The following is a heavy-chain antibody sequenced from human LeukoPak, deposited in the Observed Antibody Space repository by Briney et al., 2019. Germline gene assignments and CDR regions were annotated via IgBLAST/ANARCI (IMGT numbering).Heavy chain of an antibody. CDR2: IYYSGST. D-gene: IGHD6-13*01. Sequence: TPSETLSLTCAVSGGSISSYSWSWIRQPPGKGLEWIGYIYYSGSTNYNPSLKSRVTISVDTSKNQFSLKLSSVTAADTAVYYCAREGVAAAGAAGFDYWGQGTLVTVSS. J-gene: IGHJ4*02. CDR1: GGSISSYS. V-gene: IGHV4-59*01. CDR3: AREGVAAAGAAGFDY.